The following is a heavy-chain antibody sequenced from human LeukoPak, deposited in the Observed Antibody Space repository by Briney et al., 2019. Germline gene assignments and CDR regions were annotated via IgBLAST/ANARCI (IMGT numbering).Heavy chain of an antibody. J-gene: IGHJ4*02. CDR3: ASRPYDFWSGYWDYFDY. CDR1: GGSISSSSYY. CDR2: IYYSGST. Sequence: PSQTLSLTCTVSGGSISSSSYYWGWIRQPPGKGLEWIGSIYYSGSTYYNPSLKSRVTISVDTSKNQFSLKLSSVTTADTAVYYCASRPYDFWSGYWDYFDYWGQGTLVTVSS. V-gene: IGHV4-39*01. D-gene: IGHD3-3*01.